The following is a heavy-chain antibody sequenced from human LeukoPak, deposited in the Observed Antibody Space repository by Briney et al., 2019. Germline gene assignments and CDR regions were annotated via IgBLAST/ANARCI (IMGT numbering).Heavy chain of an antibody. V-gene: IGHV3-30*02. CDR3: VKDVTYWFDP. CDR2: IRYDGTNQ. J-gene: IGHJ5*02. D-gene: IGHD2-21*02. Sequence: GGSLRLSCAASGFTFSNYGMDWVRQAPGKGLEWVTFIRYDGTNQQYVDSVKGRFTISRDNSKNTLYLQMNSLRVEDTAVYYCVKDVTYWFDPWGQGTPVTVPS. CDR1: GFTFSNYG.